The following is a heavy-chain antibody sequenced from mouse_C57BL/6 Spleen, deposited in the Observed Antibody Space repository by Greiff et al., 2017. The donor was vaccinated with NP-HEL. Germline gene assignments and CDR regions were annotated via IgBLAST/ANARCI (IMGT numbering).Heavy chain of an antibody. CDR3: VRDNDPAWFAY. CDR1: GFTFNTYA. J-gene: IGHJ3*01. CDR2: IRSKSSHYAT. V-gene: IGHV10-3*01. Sequence: EVKLVESGGGLVQPKGSLKLSCAASGFTFNTYAMHWVRQAPGKGLEWVARIRSKSSHYATYYADSVKDRFTISRDDSQSMLYLQMNNLKTEDTAMYYCVRDNDPAWFAYWGQGTLVTVSA. D-gene: IGHD2-3*01.